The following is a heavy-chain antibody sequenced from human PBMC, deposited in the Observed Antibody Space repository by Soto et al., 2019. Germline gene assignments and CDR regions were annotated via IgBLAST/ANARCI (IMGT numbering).Heavy chain of an antibody. Sequence: GASVKVSCKASGYTFTSYGISWVRPAPGQGLEWMGWISAYNGNTNYAQKLQGRVTMTTDTSTSTAYMELRSLRSDDTAVYYCARSSSSTPNLYYYGMDVWGRGTTVTVSS. CDR3: ARSSSSTPNLYYYGMDV. CDR1: GYTFTSYG. V-gene: IGHV1-18*04. CDR2: ISAYNGNT. D-gene: IGHD2-2*01. J-gene: IGHJ6*02.